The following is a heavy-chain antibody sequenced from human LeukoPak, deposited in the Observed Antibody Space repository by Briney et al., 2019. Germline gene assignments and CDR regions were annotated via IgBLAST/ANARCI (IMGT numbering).Heavy chain of an antibody. CDR3: ARDPRIAAAGTGRWYFDL. D-gene: IGHD6-13*01. Sequence: SETLSLTCAVYGGSFSGYYWSWIRQPPGKGLEWIGEINHSGSTNYNPSLKSRVTISVDTSKNQFSLKLSSVTAADTAVYYCARDPRIAAAGTGRWYFDLWGRGTLVTVSS. CDR1: GGSFSGYY. CDR2: INHSGST. V-gene: IGHV4-34*01. J-gene: IGHJ2*01.